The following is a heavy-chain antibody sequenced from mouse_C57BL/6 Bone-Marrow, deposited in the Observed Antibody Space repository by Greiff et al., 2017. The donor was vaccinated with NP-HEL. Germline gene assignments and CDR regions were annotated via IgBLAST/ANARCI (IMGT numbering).Heavy chain of an antibody. Sequence: EVQGVESGGGLVQPGGSLKLSCAASGFTFSDYGMAWVRQAPRQGPEWVAFISNLAYSIYYADTVTGRFTIARENAKNTLYLEMSSLRSEDTAMYYCARTGDGNYGFDYWGQGTTLTVSS. V-gene: IGHV5-15*01. CDR1: GFTFSDYG. CDR2: ISNLAYSI. J-gene: IGHJ2*01. D-gene: IGHD2-1*01. CDR3: ARTGDGNYGFDY.